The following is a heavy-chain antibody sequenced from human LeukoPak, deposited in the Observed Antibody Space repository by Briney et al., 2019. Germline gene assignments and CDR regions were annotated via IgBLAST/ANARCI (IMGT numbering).Heavy chain of an antibody. D-gene: IGHD3-10*01. CDR3: ARVGITMVRGVTDWFDP. CDR2: ISAYNGNT. CDR1: GYTFTSYG. Sequence: ASVKVSCKASGYTFTSYGISWVRQAPGQGLEWMGWISAYNGNTNYAQKLQGGVTMTTDTSTSTAYMELRSLRSDDTAVYYCARVGITMVRGVTDWFDPWGQGTLVTVSS. J-gene: IGHJ5*02. V-gene: IGHV1-18*01.